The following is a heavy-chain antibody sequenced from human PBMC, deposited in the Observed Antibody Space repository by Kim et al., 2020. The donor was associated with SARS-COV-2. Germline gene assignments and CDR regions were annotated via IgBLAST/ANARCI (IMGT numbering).Heavy chain of an antibody. V-gene: IGHV3-23*01. J-gene: IGHJ4*02. Sequence: GGSLRLSCEVSGFTFSNYAMTWVRQAPGKGLEWLSIISGSGGSAYYADSVKGRFTISRDNSKKTFYLEMNSLGADDTAVYYCSKVDEATIVPVVILPRTVYVDFWGQGALVTVSS. CDR1: GFTFSNYA. CDR2: ISGSGGSA. CDR3: SKVDEATIVPVVILPRTVYVDF. D-gene: IGHD3-10*01.